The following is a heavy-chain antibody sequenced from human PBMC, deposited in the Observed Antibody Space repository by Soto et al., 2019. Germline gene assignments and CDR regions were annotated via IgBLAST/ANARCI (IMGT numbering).Heavy chain of an antibody. CDR1: GFTFSSYA. J-gene: IGHJ6*02. Sequence: QVQLVESGGGVVQPGRSLRLSCAASGFTFSSYAMHWVRQAPGKGLEWVAVISYDGSNKYYADSVKGRFTISRDNSKNTLYLQMNSLRAEDTAVYYCAREGGNSEPYYYLYHGMGVWGQGTTVTVSS. V-gene: IGHV3-30-3*01. CDR2: ISYDGSNK. D-gene: IGHD2-21*02. CDR3: AREGGNSEPYYYLYHGMGV.